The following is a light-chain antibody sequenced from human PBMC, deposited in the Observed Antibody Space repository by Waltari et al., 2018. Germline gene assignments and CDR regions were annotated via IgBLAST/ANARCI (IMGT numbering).Light chain of an antibody. CDR3: QQSYSAPYT. V-gene: IGKV1-39*01. CDR2: TAS. CDR1: HTISKY. Sequence: DVQMTQSPSSLPAAVGDRVIITCRASHTISKYLNWYQQKPGKAPKLLIYTASNLQSGVPSRFSGSGSQTDFTLTISALQVEDFATYYCQQSYSAPYTFGQGTKL. J-gene: IGKJ2*01.